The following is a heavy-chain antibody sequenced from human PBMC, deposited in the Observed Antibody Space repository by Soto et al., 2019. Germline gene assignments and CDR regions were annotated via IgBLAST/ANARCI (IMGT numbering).Heavy chain of an antibody. D-gene: IGHD5-18*01. V-gene: IGHV3-30-3*01. CDR3: ARGRETAMARYYFDY. CDR1: GFTFSSYA. CDR2: ISYDGSNK. Sequence: GGSLRLSCAASGFTFSSYAMHWVRQAPGKGLEWVAVISYDGSNKYYADSVKGRFTISRDNSKNTLYLQMNSLRAEDTAVYYCARGRETAMARYYFDYWGQGTLVTVSS. J-gene: IGHJ4*02.